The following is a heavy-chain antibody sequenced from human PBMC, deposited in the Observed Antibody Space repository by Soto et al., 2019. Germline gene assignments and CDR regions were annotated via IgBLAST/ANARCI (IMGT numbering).Heavy chain of an antibody. CDR3: AREGGDGIDY. V-gene: IGHV4-31*03. Sequence: TLSLTCTVSGGSIRSGSHYWSWIRQHPGKGLEWIGYIYYSGSTYYNPSLKSRITISISTSKNQFSLKLTSVTAADTAVYYCAREGGDGIDYWGQGTLVTVSS. J-gene: IGHJ4*02. D-gene: IGHD3-16*01. CDR2: IYYSGST. CDR1: GGSIRSGSHY.